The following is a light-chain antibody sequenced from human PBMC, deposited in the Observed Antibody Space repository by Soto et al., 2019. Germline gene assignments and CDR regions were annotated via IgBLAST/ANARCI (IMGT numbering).Light chain of an antibody. CDR1: SSDVGSYNL. CDR3: CSYAGSSTSYV. J-gene: IGLJ1*01. CDR2: EVS. Sequence: SVLTQPASVSGSPGQSITISCTGTSSDVGSYNLVSWYQQHPGKAPKLMIYEVSKRPSGVSNRFSGSKSGNTASLTISGLQAEDEADYYCCSYAGSSTSYVFGTGTRSPS. V-gene: IGLV2-23*02.